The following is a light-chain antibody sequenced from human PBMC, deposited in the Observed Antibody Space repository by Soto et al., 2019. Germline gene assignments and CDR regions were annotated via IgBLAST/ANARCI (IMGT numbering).Light chain of an antibody. CDR3: QQAYRAPWT. J-gene: IGKJ1*01. CDR1: QSVGSY. V-gene: IGKV1-39*01. Sequence: DIQMTQSPSSLSASVGDRLTITCRASQSVGSYLNWFQQKAGKPPKLLIYASSKLERGVPSRFRGTGSGTDFTLTVSSQQPEDFATYYCQQAYRAPWTFGQGTKVEV. CDR2: ASS.